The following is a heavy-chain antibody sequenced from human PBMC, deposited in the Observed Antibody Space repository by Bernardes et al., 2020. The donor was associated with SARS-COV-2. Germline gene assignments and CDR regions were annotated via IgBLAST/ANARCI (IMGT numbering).Heavy chain of an antibody. CDR1: GGSVRNSNYY. CDR3: AGSSCGIDCYIGGLRSWDYGMDV. D-gene: IGHD2-21*01. V-gene: IGHV4-39*01. J-gene: IGHJ6*02. CDR2: VYSSGSA. Sequence: SETLSLTCTVSGGSVRNSNYYWGWIRQPPGKGLEWIGSVYSSGSAYYNPSLQSRVTASVDTSKNQFSLRLTFATAADTAVYYCAGSSCGIDCYIGGLRSWDYGMDVWGQGTTVIVSS.